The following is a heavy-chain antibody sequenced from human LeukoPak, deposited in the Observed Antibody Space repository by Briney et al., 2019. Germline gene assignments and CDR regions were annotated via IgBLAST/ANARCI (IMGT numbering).Heavy chain of an antibody. Sequence: ASVKVSCKASGYTFTRYYMHWVRQAPGQGLEWMGWINPNSGGTNYAQKFQGRVTMTRDTSISTAYMELSRLRSDDTAVYYCARDARWLQSINYYYYYYMDVWGKGTTVTVSS. V-gene: IGHV1-2*02. D-gene: IGHD5-24*01. J-gene: IGHJ6*03. CDR3: ARDARWLQSINYYYYYYMDV. CDR2: INPNSGGT. CDR1: GYTFTRYY.